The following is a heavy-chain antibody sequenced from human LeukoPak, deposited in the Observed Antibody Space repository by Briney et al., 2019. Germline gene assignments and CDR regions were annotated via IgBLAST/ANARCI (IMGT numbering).Heavy chain of an antibody. CDR2: ISPYTTKT. J-gene: IGHJ6*03. CDR3: AREGGVGPTAPPDYYSYQMDV. V-gene: IGHV1-18*01. D-gene: IGHD1-26*01. CDR1: GYTFISYG. Sequence: GASVKVSCKASGYTFISYGITLVRQAPGQGLEWMGWISPYTTKTNYAQSLQGRVTMTTDTSTSTAYMELQNLRSDDKVVYYCAREGGVGPTAPPDYYSYQMDVWGKGTTVTVSS.